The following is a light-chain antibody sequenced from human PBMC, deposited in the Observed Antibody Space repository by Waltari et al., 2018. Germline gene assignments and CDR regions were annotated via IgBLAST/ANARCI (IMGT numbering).Light chain of an antibody. J-gene: IGKJ2*01. CDR3: QQYNSYPYT. CDR2: KAS. V-gene: IGKV1-5*03. CDR1: QSIRRW. Sequence: DIQMTQSPFTLSASVGDRVSITCRASQSIRRWLAWFQQKPGKAPKLLINKASDLETGVPSRFSGSGSETEFTLTIGSLQPDDFATYYCQQYNSYPYTFGQGTRLEIK.